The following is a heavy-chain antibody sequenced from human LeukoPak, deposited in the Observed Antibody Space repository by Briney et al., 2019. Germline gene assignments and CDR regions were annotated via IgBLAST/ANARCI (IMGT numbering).Heavy chain of an antibody. Sequence: SETLSLTCTVSGGSISSYYWSWIRQPPGKGLEWIGYIYYSGSTNYNPSLKSRVTISVDTSKNQFSLKLSSVTAADTAVYYCARDATYYHGSGSYSTFDYWGQGTLVTVSS. J-gene: IGHJ4*02. CDR3: ARDATYYHGSGSYSTFDY. V-gene: IGHV4-59*01. CDR2: IYYSGST. CDR1: GGSISSYY. D-gene: IGHD3-10*01.